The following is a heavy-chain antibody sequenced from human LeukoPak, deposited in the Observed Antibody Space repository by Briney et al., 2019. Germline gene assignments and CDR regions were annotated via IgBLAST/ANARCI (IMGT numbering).Heavy chain of an antibody. CDR1: GGSFSGYY. D-gene: IGHD3-16*02. CDR3: ARGDGVITFGGVIAPFDY. J-gene: IGHJ4*02. V-gene: IGHV4-34*01. CDR2: INHSGST. Sequence: SSETLSLTCAVYGGSFSGYYWRWIRQPPGKGLEWIGEINHSGSTNYNPSLKSRVTISVDTSKNQFSLKLSSVTAADTAVYYCARGDGVITFGGVIAPFDYWGQGTLVTVSS.